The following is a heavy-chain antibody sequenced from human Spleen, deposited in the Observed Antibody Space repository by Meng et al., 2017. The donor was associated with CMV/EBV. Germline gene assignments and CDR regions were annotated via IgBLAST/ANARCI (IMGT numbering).Heavy chain of an antibody. J-gene: IGHJ4*02. CDR2: INPNSGGT. Sequence: SGFTFTGYYVHWVRQAPGQGLEWMGWINPNSGGTNYAQKFQGRVTMTKDTSISTAYMELSNLTSDDTAVYYCARGGFPGFPNYLDYWGQGTLVTVSS. CDR1: GFTFTGYY. V-gene: IGHV1-2*02. CDR3: ARGGFPGFPNYLDY. D-gene: IGHD1-14*01.